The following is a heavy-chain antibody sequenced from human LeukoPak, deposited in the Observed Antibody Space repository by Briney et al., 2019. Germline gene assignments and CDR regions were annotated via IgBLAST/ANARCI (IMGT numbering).Heavy chain of an antibody. V-gene: IGHV5-51*01. CDR2: IYPNDSDT. J-gene: IGHJ4*02. CDR3: ARYPRGEGFDF. D-gene: IGHD3-16*01. CDR1: EYSFTTYW. Sequence: GESLKISCKGFEYSFTTYWIGWVRQMPGRGLERMGIIYPNDSDTIYSPSFQGQVTISADKSISTAYLQWGSLKASDTAMYYCARYPRGEGFDFWGQGTLVTVSS.